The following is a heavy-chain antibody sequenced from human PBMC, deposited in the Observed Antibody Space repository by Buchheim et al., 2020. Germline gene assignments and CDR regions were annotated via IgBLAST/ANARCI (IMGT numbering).Heavy chain of an antibody. J-gene: IGHJ4*02. V-gene: IGHV3-23*01. CDR3: ATTIFGVVH. D-gene: IGHD3-3*01. CDR1: GFIFNNYA. CDR2: IGTSGRST. Sequence: EGQLLESGGGLVQPGGSLRLSCAVSGFIFNNYAMSWVRQAPGKGLEWVSGIGTSGRSTYYADSVKGRFTISRDNSKNTPYLQMNSLRVEDTAVYYCATTIFGVVHWGQGTL.